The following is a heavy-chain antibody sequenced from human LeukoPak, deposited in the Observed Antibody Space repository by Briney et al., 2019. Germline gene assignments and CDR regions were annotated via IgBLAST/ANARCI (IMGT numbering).Heavy chain of an antibody. J-gene: IGHJ5*02. V-gene: IGHV4-59*01. CDR1: GGSISSYY. Sequence: SETLSLTCTVSGGSISSYYWSWIRQPPGKGLEWIGYIYYSGSTNYNPSLKSRVTISVDTSKNQFSLKLSSVTAADTAVYYCARVFGVPAVMSRFDPWGQGTLVTASS. CDR3: ARVFGVPAVMSRFDP. CDR2: IYYSGST. D-gene: IGHD2-2*01.